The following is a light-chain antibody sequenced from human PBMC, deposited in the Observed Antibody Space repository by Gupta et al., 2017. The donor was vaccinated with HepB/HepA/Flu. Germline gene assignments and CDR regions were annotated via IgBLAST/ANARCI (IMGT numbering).Light chain of an antibody. V-gene: IGLV3-1*01. J-gene: IGLJ2*01. Sequence: SYDLTQPPSVSVSTGQTASITCSGSKFGNNYVCWYQQKPGQSPVLVIFEDNKRPSGIPERFSGSNSRNTATLTIRGTQTIDDADYYCQAWDSTTVIFGGGTRLSVL. CDR3: QAWDSTTVI. CDR1: KFGNNY. CDR2: EDN.